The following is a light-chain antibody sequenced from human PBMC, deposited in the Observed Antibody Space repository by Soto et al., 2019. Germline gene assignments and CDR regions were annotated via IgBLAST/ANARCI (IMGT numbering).Light chain of an antibody. Sequence: DIQLTQSPSFLSASVGDRVIITCRASQDISIYLAWYQQKPGKAPELLISAASTLQSGVPSRFSGSGSGTEFILTISSLQPEDFATYYCQQLKNYRTFGQGTQVEIK. J-gene: IGKJ1*01. CDR3: QQLKNYRT. V-gene: IGKV1-9*01. CDR2: AAS. CDR1: QDISIY.